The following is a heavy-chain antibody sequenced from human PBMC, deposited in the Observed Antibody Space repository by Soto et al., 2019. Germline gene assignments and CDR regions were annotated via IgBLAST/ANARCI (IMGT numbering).Heavy chain of an antibody. V-gene: IGHV1-3*01. CDR1: GYTFSSYA. Sequence: QVHLVQSGAEVRKPGASVKVSCKASGYTFSSYAMHWVRQAPGQRLEWMGWINAGYGNTKSSQKFQDRVTISRDTSASTAYIELTSLRSEDTAVYYCATDTGDRTFDFWGQGTLITVSS. D-gene: IGHD7-27*01. J-gene: IGHJ4*02. CDR3: ATDTGDRTFDF. CDR2: INAGYGNT.